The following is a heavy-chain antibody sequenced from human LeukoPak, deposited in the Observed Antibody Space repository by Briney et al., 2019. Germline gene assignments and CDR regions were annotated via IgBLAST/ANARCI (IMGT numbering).Heavy chain of an antibody. CDR3: ARDNGVVHGVYYMDV. V-gene: IGHV3-7*01. Sequence: GGSLRLSCAASGFTFSNYWMTWVRQAPGKGLEWVADIKQDGSEKLYVNSVRGRFTISRDNAKISLFLQMNSLRAEDTAVYYCARDNGVVHGVYYMDVWGKGTTVTVS. CDR1: GFTFSNYW. CDR2: IKQDGSEK. D-gene: IGHD3-3*01. J-gene: IGHJ6*03.